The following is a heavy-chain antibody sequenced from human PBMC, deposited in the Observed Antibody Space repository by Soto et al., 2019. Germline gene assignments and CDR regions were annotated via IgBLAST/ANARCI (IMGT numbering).Heavy chain of an antibody. Sequence: SETLSLTCTVSGGSVSIGSYYWNWIRQPPGKGLEWIGYIYYSGSTTYNPSLKSRVTISVDTSKNQFSLKLTSVTAADTAVYYCARGRPNDSSRWAQIDYWGQGTLVTVYS. CDR3: ARGRPNDSSRWAQIDY. V-gene: IGHV4-61*01. CDR2: IYYSGST. D-gene: IGHD6-13*01. J-gene: IGHJ4*02. CDR1: GGSVSIGSYY.